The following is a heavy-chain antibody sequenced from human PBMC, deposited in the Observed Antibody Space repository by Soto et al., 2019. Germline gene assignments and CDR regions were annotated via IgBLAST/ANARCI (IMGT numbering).Heavy chain of an antibody. V-gene: IGHV2-5*02. CDR3: AHGYVQLLATFHYFDS. CDR2: IYWADDK. J-gene: IGHJ4*02. CDR1: GFSITGNGEG. Sequence: SGPTLVNPTQTLTLSCTFSGFSITGNGEGVGWIRQPPGKALEWLALIYWADDKRYSPSLRNRLTITLDNSKDQVILTMTDMGPADTATYYCAHGYVQLLATFHYFDSWGQGTQVTVSS. D-gene: IGHD2-2*01.